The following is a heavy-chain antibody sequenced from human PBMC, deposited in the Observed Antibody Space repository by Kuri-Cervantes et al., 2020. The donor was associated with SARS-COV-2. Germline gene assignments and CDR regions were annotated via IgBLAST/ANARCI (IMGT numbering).Heavy chain of an antibody. J-gene: IGHJ6*03. CDR1: DDSMSNGDYH. D-gene: IGHD6-25*01. CDR3: ARVVQWRLLSDDYYYMDV. CDR2: IYHSGST. V-gene: IGHV4-30-2*01. Sequence: SETLSLTCTVSDDSMSNGDYHWSWIRQPPGKGLEWIGYIYHSGSTHYKPSLKSRVTMSLDRSKNQFSLKLSSLTAADTAVYYCARVVQWRLLSDDYYYMDVWGKGTTVTVSS.